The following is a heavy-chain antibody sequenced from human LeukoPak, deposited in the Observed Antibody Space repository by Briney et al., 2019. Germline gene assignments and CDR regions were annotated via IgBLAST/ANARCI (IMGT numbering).Heavy chain of an antibody. V-gene: IGHV3-30*18. Sequence: GGSLRLSCAASGLTFSSYGMHWVRQAPGKGLEWVAVISYDGSNKYYADSVKGRFTISRDNSKNTLYLQMNGLRAEDTAVYYCAKGGDYTRGWYFDLWGRGTLVTVSS. CDR1: GLTFSSYG. J-gene: IGHJ2*01. CDR3: AKGGDYTRGWYFDL. CDR2: ISYDGSNK. D-gene: IGHD4-17*01.